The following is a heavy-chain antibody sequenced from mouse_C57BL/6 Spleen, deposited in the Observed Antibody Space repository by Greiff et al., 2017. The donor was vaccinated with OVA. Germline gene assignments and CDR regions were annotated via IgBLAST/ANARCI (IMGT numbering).Heavy chain of an antibody. Sequence: EVQLQQSGPELVKPGASVKIPCKASGYTFTDYNMDWVKQSHGKSLEWIGDINPNNGGTIYNQKFKGKATLTLDKSSSTAYMELRSLTSEDTAVYYCATGTGAMDYWGQGTSVTVSS. V-gene: IGHV1-18*01. CDR1: GYTFTDYN. J-gene: IGHJ4*01. CDR2: INPNNGGT. CDR3: ATGTGAMDY. D-gene: IGHD3-3*01.